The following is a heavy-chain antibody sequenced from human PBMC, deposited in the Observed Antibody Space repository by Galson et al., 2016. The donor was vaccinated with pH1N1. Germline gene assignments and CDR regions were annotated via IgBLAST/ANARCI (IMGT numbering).Heavy chain of an antibody. V-gene: IGHV3-72*01. CDR1: GFTLGDFY. CDR3: TRENHHKFDY. Sequence: SLRLSCAASGFTLGDFYMDWVRQAPGKGLEWVGRITKRPEGYTTQDAASVKGSFIISREDSKDLLYLQMNSLKTDDTAVYSCTRENHHKFDYWGQGTLVTVSS. J-gene: IGHJ4*02. CDR2: ITKRPEGYTT.